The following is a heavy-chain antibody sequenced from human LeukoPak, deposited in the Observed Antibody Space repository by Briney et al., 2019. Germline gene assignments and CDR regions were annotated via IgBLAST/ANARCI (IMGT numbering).Heavy chain of an antibody. D-gene: IGHD1-26*01. CDR3: ARALDGSRNGLDI. CDR2: INPAVGNT. Sequence: VGSLRLSCAASGFILRNHWMHWVRQDPGKGLVWVSRINPAVGNTNYADSVKGRFHISSDNDKRTVYLQMNTLRAEDTGIYFCARALDGSRNGLDIWGQGTVVTV. CDR1: GFILRNHW. J-gene: IGHJ3*02. V-gene: IGHV3-74*01.